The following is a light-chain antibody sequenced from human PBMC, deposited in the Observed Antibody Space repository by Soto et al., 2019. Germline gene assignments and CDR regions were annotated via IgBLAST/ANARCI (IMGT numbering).Light chain of an antibody. J-gene: IGKJ5*01. CDR3: LQYNNWPPIT. CDR1: QSVSTY. V-gene: IGKV3-15*01. Sequence: EVVMTQSPATLSVSPGERATLSCRASQSVSTYLAWYQQKPGQAPRFLIYDASTRAAGVPARFSGSGSGTDFTLTISTLQSEDSAVYYCLQYNNWPPITFGQGIRLEIK. CDR2: DAS.